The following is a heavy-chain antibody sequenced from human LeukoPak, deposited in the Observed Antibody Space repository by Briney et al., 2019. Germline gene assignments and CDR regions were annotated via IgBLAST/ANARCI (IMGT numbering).Heavy chain of an antibody. D-gene: IGHD4/OR15-4a*01. Sequence: GGSLRLSCTVSGFTDSSNSMSWVRQAPGKGLEWVSFIYSDNTHYSDSVKGRFTISRDNSKNTLYLQMNSLRAEDTAVYYCARRAGAYSHPYDYWGQGTLVTVSS. J-gene: IGHJ4*02. CDR3: ARRAGAYSHPYDY. CDR2: IYSDNT. CDR1: GFTDSSNS. V-gene: IGHV3-53*01.